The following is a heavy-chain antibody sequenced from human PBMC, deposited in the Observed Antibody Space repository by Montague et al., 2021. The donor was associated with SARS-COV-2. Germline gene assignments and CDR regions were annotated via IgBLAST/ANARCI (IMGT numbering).Heavy chain of an antibody. CDR1: GGAINRGDYY. CDR2: IYSTGAT. CDR3: AREVVDVDVLTDIPEIRYYGLDV. Sequence: TLSLTCTVSGGAINRGDYYWTWIRQPPGKGLEWIGNIYSTGATSYSPSLQGRVGISLDTSKYQVSLNLRSVAAADTAEYYCAREVVDVDVLTDIPEIRYYGLDVWGQGTTVVVSS. J-gene: IGHJ6*02. V-gene: IGHV4-30-4*08. D-gene: IGHD2-21*02.